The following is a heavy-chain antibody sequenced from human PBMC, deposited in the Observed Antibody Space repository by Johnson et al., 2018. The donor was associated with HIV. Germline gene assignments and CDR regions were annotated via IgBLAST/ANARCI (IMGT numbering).Heavy chain of an antibody. CDR3: ARDSTPWGGDHVAYAFDI. D-gene: IGHD4-17*01. Sequence: VQLVESGGGVVQPGRSLRLSCAASGFTFSSYAMHWVRQAPGKGLEWVSYISSSGSIIYYADFLKGRFTISRDNAKKAMYLQMNSLRAEDTALYYCARDSTPWGGDHVAYAFDIWGRGTMVTVSS. V-gene: IGHV3-48*03. J-gene: IGHJ3*02. CDR2: ISSSGSII. CDR1: GFTFSSYA.